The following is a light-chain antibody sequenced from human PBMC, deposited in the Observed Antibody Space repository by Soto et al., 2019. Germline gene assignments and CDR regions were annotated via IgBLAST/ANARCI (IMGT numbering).Light chain of an antibody. Sequence: EIKLTQFPSTLSVKPRERATLPCRASQSLSSNLAWYQQRRGQAPRLLMFDTSTRASGTPARFSGSGSGTEFTLTIASLQSEDFAFYYCQQYNHWPRMLSLGGRIKV. V-gene: IGKV3-15*01. CDR3: QQYNHWPRMLS. CDR1: QSLSSN. J-gene: IGKJ4*01. CDR2: DTS.